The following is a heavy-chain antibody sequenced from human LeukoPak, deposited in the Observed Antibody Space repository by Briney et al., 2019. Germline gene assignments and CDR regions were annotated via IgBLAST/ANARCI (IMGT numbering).Heavy chain of an antibody. V-gene: IGHV3-30-3*01. Sequence: GGSLRLSCAASGFTFSNAWMSWVRQAPGKGLEWVAVISYDGSNKYYADSVKGRFTISRDNSKNTLYLQMNSLRAEDTAVYYCATDTKSTSQKGAFDIWGQGTMVTVSS. CDR3: ATDTKSTSQKGAFDI. CDR2: ISYDGSNK. D-gene: IGHD5-18*01. J-gene: IGHJ3*02. CDR1: GFTFSNAW.